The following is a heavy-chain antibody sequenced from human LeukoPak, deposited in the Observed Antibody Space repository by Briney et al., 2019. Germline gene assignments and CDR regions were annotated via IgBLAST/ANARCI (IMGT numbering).Heavy chain of an antibody. J-gene: IGHJ6*02. CDR2: IYYSGST. CDR1: GGSVSFYY. D-gene: IGHD3-10*01. Sequence: SETLSLTCTVSGGSVSFYYWSWIRQPPGKGLEWIGYIYYSGSTNYNPSLKSRVTISVDTTKNQFSLKVSSVTAADTAVYYCARDARGSSYMDVWGQGTTVTVSS. CDR3: ARDARGSSYMDV. V-gene: IGHV4-59*02.